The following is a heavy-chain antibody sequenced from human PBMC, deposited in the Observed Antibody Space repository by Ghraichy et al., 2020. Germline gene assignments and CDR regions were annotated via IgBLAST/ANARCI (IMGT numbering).Heavy chain of an antibody. J-gene: IGHJ4*02. CDR3: ARDRPNYYDSSGYYYFNDY. CDR1: GYTFTGYY. D-gene: IGHD3-22*01. Sequence: ASVKVSCKASGYTFTGYYMHWVRQAPGQGLEWMGWINPNSGGTNYAQKFQGRVTMTRDTSISTAYMELSRLRSDDTAVYYCARDRPNYYDSSGYYYFNDYWGQGTLVTVSS. CDR2: INPNSGGT. V-gene: IGHV1-2*02.